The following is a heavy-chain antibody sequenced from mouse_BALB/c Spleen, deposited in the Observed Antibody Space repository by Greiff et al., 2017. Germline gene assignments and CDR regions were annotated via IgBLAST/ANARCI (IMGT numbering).Heavy chain of an antibody. CDR2: INPYYGST. D-gene: IGHD2-1*01. J-gene: IGHJ2*01. Sequence: EVQLQQTGPELVKPGASVKISCKASGYSFTDYIMLWVKQSHGKSLEWIGNINPYYGSTSYNLKFKGKATLTVDKSSSTAYMQLNSLTSEDSAVYYCARRGNYGFDYWGQGTTLTVSS. V-gene: IGHV1-39*01. CDR1: GYSFTDYI. CDR3: ARRGNYGFDY.